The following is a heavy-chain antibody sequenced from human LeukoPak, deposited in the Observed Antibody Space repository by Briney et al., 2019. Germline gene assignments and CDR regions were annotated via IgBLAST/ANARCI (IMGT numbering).Heavy chain of an antibody. CDR1: GGSISSFY. D-gene: IGHD5-24*01. CDR2: IYYSGST. J-gene: IGHJ4*02. V-gene: IGHV4-59*01. CDR3: ARGGYNGY. Sequence: SETLSFTFTVSGGSISSFYWGWIPQPPGKGLEWIGYIYYSGSTNYNPSLKSRVSISVDTPKNHCSLKVSSVTAADTAVYFFARGGYNGYWGQGTLVTVSS.